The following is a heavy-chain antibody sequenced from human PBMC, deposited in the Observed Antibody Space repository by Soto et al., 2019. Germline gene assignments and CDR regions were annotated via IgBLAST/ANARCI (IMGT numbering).Heavy chain of an antibody. D-gene: IGHD4-17*01. CDR2: IYSSGST. CDR3: ARGPTVTTDY. CDR1: GGSIRSDFHY. J-gene: IGHJ4*02. Sequence: PSETLSLTCTVSGGSIRSDFHYWSWFRQPPGKGLEWIGNIYSSGSTYYNPSLKSQVSISVDTSKNQFSLKLSSVTAADTAVYYCARGPTVTTDYWGQGVLVTVS. V-gene: IGHV4-30-4*01.